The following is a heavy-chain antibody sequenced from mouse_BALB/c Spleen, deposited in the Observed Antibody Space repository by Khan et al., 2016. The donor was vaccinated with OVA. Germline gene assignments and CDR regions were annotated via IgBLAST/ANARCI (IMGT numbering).Heavy chain of an antibody. J-gene: IGHJ2*01. CDR3: ARRGLRWDFDY. Sequence: VQLQQSGAELAKPGASVKMSCKASGYTFINYWILWVKQRTGQGLEWIGYINPSTGYTAYNQNFKDTATLPADTSSSTAYMQLSSLTSAGSAVYYCARRGLRWDFDYWGQGTTLAVSS. D-gene: IGHD1-1*01. CDR1: GYTFINYW. CDR2: INPSTGYT. V-gene: IGHV1-7*01.